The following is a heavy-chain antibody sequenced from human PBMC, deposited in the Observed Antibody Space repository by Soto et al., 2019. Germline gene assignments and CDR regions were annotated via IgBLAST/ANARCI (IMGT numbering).Heavy chain of an antibody. CDR2: IDTAGHT. J-gene: IGHJ6*02. Sequence: EVQLVESGGGWVQPGGSLRLSCTASGFTLSTYDMHWVRQDTGKRLEWVSAIDTAGHTYYLGSVKGRFTISRESAKNSLYLQLNSLRAGDTAVYYCARDILGMDVWGRGTTVTVSS. V-gene: IGHV3-13*04. CDR3: ARDILGMDV. CDR1: GFTLSTYD.